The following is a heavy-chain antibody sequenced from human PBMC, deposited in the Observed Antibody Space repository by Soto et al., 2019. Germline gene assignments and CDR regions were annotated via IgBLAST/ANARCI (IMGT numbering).Heavy chain of an antibody. Sequence: PGGSLRLSCAASGFTFSSYAMSWVRQAPGKGLEWVSAISGSGGSTYYADSVKGRFTISRDNSKNTLYLQMNSLRAEDTAVYYCASPDRXSSTSHGSYYYYYGMDVWGQGTTVTVSS. V-gene: IGHV3-23*01. CDR2: ISGSGGST. CDR3: ASPDRXSSTSHGSYYYYYGMDV. CDR1: GFTFSSYA. J-gene: IGHJ6*02. D-gene: IGHD2-2*01.